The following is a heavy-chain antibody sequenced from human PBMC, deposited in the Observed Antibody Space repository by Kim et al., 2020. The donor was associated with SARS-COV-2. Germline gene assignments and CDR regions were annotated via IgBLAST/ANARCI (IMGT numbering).Heavy chain of an antibody. Sequence: GGSLRLSCTASEFTVSSTYMTWVRQAPGKGLEWVSSVYSGVTTYYADSVKGRFTLSRDNSENTLYLQMNSLRAEDTAVYYCARVKHYSDSSGYSGYYYLNMDVWGQGTTVTVSS. CDR2: VYSGVTT. CDR1: EFTVSSTY. J-gene: IGHJ6*02. V-gene: IGHV3-53*01. D-gene: IGHD3-22*01. CDR3: ARVKHYSDSSGYSGYYYLNMDV.